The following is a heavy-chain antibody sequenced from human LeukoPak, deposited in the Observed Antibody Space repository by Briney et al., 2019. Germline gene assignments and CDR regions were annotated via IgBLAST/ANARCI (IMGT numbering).Heavy chain of an antibody. CDR1: GGTFSSYA. D-gene: IGHD5-12*01. CDR3: AREAGSSGYDLPFDY. V-gene: IGHV1-69*13. J-gene: IGHJ4*02. Sequence: ASVKVSCKASGGTFSSYAISWVRQAPGQGLEWMGGIIPIFGTANYAQNFQGRVTITADESTSTAYMELSSLRSEDTAVYYCAREAGSSGYDLPFDYWGQGTLVTVSS. CDR2: IIPIFGTA.